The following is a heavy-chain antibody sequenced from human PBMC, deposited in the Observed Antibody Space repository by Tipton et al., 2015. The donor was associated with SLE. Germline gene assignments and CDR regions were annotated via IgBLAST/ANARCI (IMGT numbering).Heavy chain of an antibody. V-gene: IGHV3-13*04. CDR3: ARDLVGSYYFDY. Sequence: SLRLSCAASGFTFSSYDMHWVRQATGKGLEWVSAIGTAGDTYYPGSVKGRFTISRDNAKNSLYLQMNSLRAEDTALYYCARDLVGSYYFDYWGQGTLVTVSS. J-gene: IGHJ4*02. D-gene: IGHD2-8*02. CDR1: GFTFSSYD. CDR2: IGTAGDT.